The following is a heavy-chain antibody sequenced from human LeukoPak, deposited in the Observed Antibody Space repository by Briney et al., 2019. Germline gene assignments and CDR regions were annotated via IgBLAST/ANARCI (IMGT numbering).Heavy chain of an antibody. Sequence: ASVKVSCKASGGTFSSYAIIWVRQAPGQGLEWMGGIIPIFGTANYAQKFQGRVTITADESTSTAYMELSSLRSEDTAVYYCARDGLLRFLYWFDPWGQGTLVTVSS. CDR3: ARDGLLRFLYWFDP. CDR2: IIPIFGTA. J-gene: IGHJ5*02. CDR1: GGTFSSYA. D-gene: IGHD3-3*01. V-gene: IGHV1-69*13.